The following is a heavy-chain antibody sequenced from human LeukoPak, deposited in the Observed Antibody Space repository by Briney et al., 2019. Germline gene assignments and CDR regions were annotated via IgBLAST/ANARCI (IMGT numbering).Heavy chain of an antibody. CDR3: ARGAVAVPTFDY. CDR1: GVSISSGGYS. J-gene: IGHJ4*02. CDR2: IYHSGST. Sequence: SETLSLTCAVSGVSISSGGYSWSWIRQPPGKGLEWIGYIYHSGSTYYNPSLKSRVTISVDRSKNQFSLKLSSVTAADTAVYYCARGAVAVPTFDYWGQGTLVTVSS. V-gene: IGHV4-30-2*01. D-gene: IGHD6-19*01.